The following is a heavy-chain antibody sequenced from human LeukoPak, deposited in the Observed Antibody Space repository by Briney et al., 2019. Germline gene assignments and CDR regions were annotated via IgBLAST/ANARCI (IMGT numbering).Heavy chain of an antibody. J-gene: IGHJ3*01. CDR1: GFTFSHYA. V-gene: IGHV4-34*01. D-gene: IGHD6-19*01. CDR3: ARGFPPGSGSRGSHAFDV. CDR2: INYGGST. Sequence: GSLRLSCATSGFTFSHYAMNWVRQSPGKGLEWIGEINYGGSTKYTPSLEGRGTILIDTSKNQFSLKLTSVTAADTAVYYCARGFPPGSGSRGSHAFDVWGQGTMVTVSS.